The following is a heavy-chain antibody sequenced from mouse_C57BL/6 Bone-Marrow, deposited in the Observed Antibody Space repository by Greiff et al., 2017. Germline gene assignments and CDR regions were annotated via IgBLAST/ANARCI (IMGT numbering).Heavy chain of an antibody. J-gene: IGHJ3*01. D-gene: IGHD2-1*01. V-gene: IGHV1-50*01. CDR3: GRLYYGNCGFAY. CDR1: GYTFTSYW. Sequence: VQLQQPGAELVKPGASVKLSCKASGYTFTSYWMQWVKQRPGQGLEWIGEIDPSDSYTNSNQKFKGKATLTVDTSSSTAYMQLSSLTSEDSAVYYCGRLYYGNCGFAYWGQGTLVTVSA. CDR2: IDPSDSYT.